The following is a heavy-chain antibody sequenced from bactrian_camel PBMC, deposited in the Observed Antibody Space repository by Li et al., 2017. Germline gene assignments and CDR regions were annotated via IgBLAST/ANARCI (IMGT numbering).Heavy chain of an antibody. CDR1: GYTFTTYC. V-gene: IGHV3S42*01. J-gene: IGHJ4*01. Sequence: DVQLVESGGGSVQAGGSLRLSCVASGYTFTTYCMGWFRQAPGKGREGIAIIDRDGAPTYAESQKGRFTISKDNRKKTLFLQMNSLKPEDTAMYYCAAHPRWCGGSWELTAFIYWGQGTQVTVS. CDR3: AAHPRWCGGSWELTAFIY. D-gene: IGHD6*01. CDR2: IDRDGAP.